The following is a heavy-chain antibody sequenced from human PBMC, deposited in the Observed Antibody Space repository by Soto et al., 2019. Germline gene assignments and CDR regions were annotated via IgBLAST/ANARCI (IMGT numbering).Heavy chain of an antibody. Sequence: QVPLVQSGAEVKKPGSSVKVSCKASGGTFNNYAISWVRHAPGQGLEWMGGIIPIVGTADYAHNFQGRLAISADESTGSTFKELSSLRSEDTALYSCARGGVDVVATSGYDYWGQGTLVTGSP. J-gene: IGHJ4*02. CDR3: ARGGVDVVATSGYDY. D-gene: IGHD5-12*01. CDR1: GGTFNNYA. V-gene: IGHV1-69*01. CDR2: IIPIVGTA.